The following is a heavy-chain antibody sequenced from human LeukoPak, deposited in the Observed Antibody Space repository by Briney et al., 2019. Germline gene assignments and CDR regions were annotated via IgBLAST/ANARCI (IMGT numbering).Heavy chain of an antibody. D-gene: IGHD4-17*01. CDR2: IYYSGST. V-gene: IGHV4-59*01. Sequence: SETLSLTCTVSGGSISSYYWSWIRQPPGKGLEWIGYIYYSGSTNYNPSLKSRVTISVDTSKNQFSLKLSSVTAADTAVYYCARDPTTENWFDPWGQGTLVTVSS. J-gene: IGHJ5*02. CDR3: ARDPTTENWFDP. CDR1: GGSISSYY.